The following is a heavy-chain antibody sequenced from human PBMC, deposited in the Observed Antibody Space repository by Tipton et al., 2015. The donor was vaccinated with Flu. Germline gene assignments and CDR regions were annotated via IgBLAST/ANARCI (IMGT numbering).Heavy chain of an antibody. J-gene: IGHJ4*03. Sequence: QSGAEVKKPGASVKVSCKASTDTFTEYYIHWVRQAPGQGLEWMGWINSRGGANYAPKFQGRLTMTRDTSITTDYMELRRLRSDDTALYYCASLAGVAVAAGVAWGQGTLVTVSP. V-gene: IGHV1-2*02. D-gene: IGHD6-19*01. CDR3: ASLAGVAVAAGVA. CDR2: INSRGGA. CDR1: TDTFTEYY.